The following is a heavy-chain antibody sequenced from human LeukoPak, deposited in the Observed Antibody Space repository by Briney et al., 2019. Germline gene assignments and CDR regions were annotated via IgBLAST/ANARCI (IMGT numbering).Heavy chain of an antibody. D-gene: IGHD3-10*01. CDR2: INTDGSTT. V-gene: IGHV3-74*01. J-gene: IGHJ4*02. CDR1: GFTFSSYW. Sequence: PGGSLRLSCAASGFTFSSYWMHWVRQAPGKGLVWVPRINTDGSTTSYADSVKGRFTISRDNAKNTLYLHMDSLRAEDTAVYFCTRGGVDYWGQGTLVTVSS. CDR3: TRGGVDY.